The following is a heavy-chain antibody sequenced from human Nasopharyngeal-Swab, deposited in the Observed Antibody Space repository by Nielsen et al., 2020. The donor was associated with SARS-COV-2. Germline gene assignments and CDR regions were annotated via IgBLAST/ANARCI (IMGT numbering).Heavy chain of an antibody. CDR3: ARGGQDNALDV. J-gene: IGHJ6*02. Sequence: SDPLSLTFTPKGASSTGIFWNWFRQLPAKGLEWIGEVSHSGTATYNPSLTGRVTISSDTAWSQFSLSLSSLSDAETAVYFCARGGQDNALDVWDLGTKVAVSS. CDR2: VSHSGTA. D-gene: IGHD1-1*01. V-gene: IGHV4-34*01. CDR1: GASSTGIF.